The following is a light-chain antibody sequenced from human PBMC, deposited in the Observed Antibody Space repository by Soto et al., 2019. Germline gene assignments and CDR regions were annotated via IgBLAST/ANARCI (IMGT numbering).Light chain of an antibody. CDR2: DAS. CDR3: QQRSNWPPAVT. V-gene: IGKV3-11*01. J-gene: IGKJ3*01. CDR1: QSVRSS. Sequence: EIVLTQSPDTLSLSPGERATLSCRASQSVRSSLAWYQQKPGQAPRLLIYDASNRATGIPARFSGSGSGTYFTLTISSHEPEEFAVYYCQQRSNWPPAVTFGPGTKVDLK.